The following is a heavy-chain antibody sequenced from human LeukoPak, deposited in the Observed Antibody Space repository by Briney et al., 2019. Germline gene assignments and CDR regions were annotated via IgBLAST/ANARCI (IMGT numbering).Heavy chain of an antibody. CDR1: GFTFSSYE. V-gene: IGHV3-48*03. CDR3: ARVYWTFDY. D-gene: IGHD1-1*01. J-gene: IGHJ4*02. Sequence: GGSLRLSCAASGFTFSSYEMNWVRQAPGKGLEWVSYISSSGSTIYYADSVKGRFTISRDNAKNSLYLQMNSLRAEDTAVYYCARVYWTFDYWGQGTLVTVSS. CDR2: ISSSGSTI.